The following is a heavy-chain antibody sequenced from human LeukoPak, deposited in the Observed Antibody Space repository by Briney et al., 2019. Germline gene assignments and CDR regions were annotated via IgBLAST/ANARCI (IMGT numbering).Heavy chain of an antibody. CDR3: AKLGSWYYFDY. V-gene: IGHV3-21*01. CDR2: ISSSSSYI. D-gene: IGHD6-13*01. J-gene: IGHJ4*02. CDR1: GFTFSSYS. Sequence: GGSLRLSCAASGFTFSSYSMNWVRQAPGKGLEWVSSISSSSSYIYYADSVKGRFTISRDNAKNSLYLQMNSLRAEGTAVYYCAKLGSWYYFDYWGQGTLVTVSS.